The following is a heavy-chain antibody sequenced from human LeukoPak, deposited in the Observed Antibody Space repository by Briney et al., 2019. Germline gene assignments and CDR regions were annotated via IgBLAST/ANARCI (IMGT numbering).Heavy chain of an antibody. CDR1: GFTFSSYA. CDR3: AKDRGYSGTSYYDY. Sequence: GGSLRLSCAASGFTFSSYAMSWVRQAPGKGLEWVTFIRFDGTDKYYADSVKGRFTISRDNSENTLYLQMNSLRAEDTAVYYCAKDRGYSGTSYYDYWGQGTLVTVSS. J-gene: IGHJ4*02. V-gene: IGHV3-30*02. D-gene: IGHD1-26*01. CDR2: IRFDGTDK.